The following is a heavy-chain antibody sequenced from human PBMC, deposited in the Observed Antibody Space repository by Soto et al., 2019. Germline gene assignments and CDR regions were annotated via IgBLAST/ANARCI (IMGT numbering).Heavy chain of an antibody. J-gene: IGHJ4*02. CDR1: GGSFSGYY. Sequence: SETLSLTCAVYGGSFSGYYWSWIRQPPGKGLEWIGEINHSGSTNYNPSLKSRVTISVDTSKNQFSLKLSSVTAADTAVYYCARQRRVTMVRGAPDYWGQGTLVTVSS. CDR3: ARQRRVTMVRGAPDY. V-gene: IGHV4-34*01. D-gene: IGHD3-10*01. CDR2: INHSGST.